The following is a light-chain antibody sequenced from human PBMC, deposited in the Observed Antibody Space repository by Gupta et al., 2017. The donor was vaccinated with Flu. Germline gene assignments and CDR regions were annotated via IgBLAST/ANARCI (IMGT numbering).Light chain of an antibody. CDR3: QSADSSGTYV. Sequence: QGKTTRTTCSGDAGTNKYVYWYQQNTAHAHLLMIYKNSQSPAGTPGRISASGAGTTVTLTISVVQAEDEADYYCQSADSSGTYVFGTGTKVTVL. CDR2: KNS. V-gene: IGLV3-25*03. CDR1: AGTNKY. J-gene: IGLJ1*01.